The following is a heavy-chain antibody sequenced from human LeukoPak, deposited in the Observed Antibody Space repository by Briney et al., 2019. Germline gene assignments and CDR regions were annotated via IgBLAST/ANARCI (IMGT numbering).Heavy chain of an antibody. J-gene: IGHJ5*02. Sequence: GGSLRLSCAASGFIVSSNCMIWVRQDPGKGLEWVSSIYRGASTYYADSVKGRFTISRDNSKNTLYLHMISLRVEDTAVYYCARTTPVITHPFDPWGQGTQVIVSS. CDR3: ARTTPVITHPFDP. V-gene: IGHV3-53*01. CDR2: IYRGAST. CDR1: GFIVSSNC. D-gene: IGHD4-23*01.